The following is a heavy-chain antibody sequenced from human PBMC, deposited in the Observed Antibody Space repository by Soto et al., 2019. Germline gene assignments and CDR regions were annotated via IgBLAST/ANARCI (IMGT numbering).Heavy chain of an antibody. V-gene: IGHV3-23*01. D-gene: IGHD5-12*01. CDR1: GFIFSNYA. CDR3: VKDFRVGYDWTHD. J-gene: IGHJ4*02. Sequence: GGSLRLSCASSGFIFSNYAMSWVRQAPGKGLEWVSLIRGSGGPTNYADSVKGRFTVSRDNSKNILLLQMNSLRAEDTAVYYCVKDFRVGYDWTHDWGQGTLVTSPQ. CDR2: IRGSGGPT.